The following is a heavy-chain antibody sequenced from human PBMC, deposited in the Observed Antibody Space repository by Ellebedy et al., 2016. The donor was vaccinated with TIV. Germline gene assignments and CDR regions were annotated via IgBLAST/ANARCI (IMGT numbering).Heavy chain of an antibody. D-gene: IGHD4-17*01. CDR2: INQDGSEK. V-gene: IGHV3-7*01. J-gene: IGHJ3*02. CDR3: ATDGSYGDYRSPTHAFEI. CDR1: GFSFRSYW. Sequence: GESLKISCAASGFSFRSYWMSWVRQAPGKGLEWVANINQDGSEKYYVDSVKGRFTISRDNAKNSLYLKMNSLRAEETAVYYCATDGSYGDYRSPTHAFEIWGQGTVVAVSS.